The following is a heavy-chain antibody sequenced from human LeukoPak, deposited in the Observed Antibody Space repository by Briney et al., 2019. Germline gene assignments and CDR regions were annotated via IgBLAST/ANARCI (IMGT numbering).Heavy chain of an antibody. CDR2: IKQDGSEK. V-gene: IGHV3-7*01. CDR3: ARDDCSSISCYHNWFDP. Sequence: GGSLRLSCAASGFTFSSYWMSWVRQAPGKGLEWVANIKQDGSEKYYVDSVKGRFTISRDNAKNSLYLQMNSLRAEDTAVYYCARDDCSSISCYHNWFDPWGEGTLVTVSS. CDR1: GFTFSSYW. D-gene: IGHD2-2*01. J-gene: IGHJ5*02.